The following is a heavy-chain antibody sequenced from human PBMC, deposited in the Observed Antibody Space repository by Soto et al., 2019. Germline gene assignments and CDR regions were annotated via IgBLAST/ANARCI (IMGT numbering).Heavy chain of an antibody. CDR1: GYTFNSYG. Sequence: QVQLVQSGAEVKKPGASVKVSCKASGYTFNSYGVSWVRQAPGQGLEWMGWISGYDANTNYAQKVQDRVTLTTDTSTSTAYMELRSLRSDDTAMYYCARDGSYFDRAFDYWGQGTLVTVSS. V-gene: IGHV1-18*01. CDR3: ARDGSYFDRAFDY. J-gene: IGHJ4*02. CDR2: ISGYDANT. D-gene: IGHD1-26*01.